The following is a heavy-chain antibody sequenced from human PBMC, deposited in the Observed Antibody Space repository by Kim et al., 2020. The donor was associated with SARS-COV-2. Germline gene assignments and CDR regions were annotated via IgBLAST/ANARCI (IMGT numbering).Heavy chain of an antibody. CDR1: GFTFSSYG. D-gene: IGHD4-17*01. CDR2: ISYDGSNK. V-gene: IGHV3-30*18. Sequence: GGSLRLSCTASGFTFSSYGMHWVRQAPGKGLEWVAVISYDGSNKYYADSVKGRFTISRDNSKNTLYLQMNSLRAEDTAVYYCAKWGYYGGRDDYFDYWGQGTLVTVSS. CDR3: AKWGYYGGRDDYFDY. J-gene: IGHJ4*02.